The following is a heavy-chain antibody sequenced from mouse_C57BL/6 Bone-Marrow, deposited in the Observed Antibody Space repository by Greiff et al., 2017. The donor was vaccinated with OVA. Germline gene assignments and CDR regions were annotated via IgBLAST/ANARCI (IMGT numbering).Heavy chain of an antibody. CDR2: INPNNGGT. CDR1: GYTFTDYY. V-gene: IGHV1-26*01. CDR3: ARSEDYDVPFDY. J-gene: IGHJ2*01. D-gene: IGHD2-4*01. Sequence: VQLQQSGPELVKPGASVKISCKASGYTFTDYYMNWVKQSHGKSLEWIGDINPNNGGTSYNQKFKGKATLTVDKSSSTAYMELRSLTSEDSAVYYCARSEDYDVPFDYWGQGTTLTVSS.